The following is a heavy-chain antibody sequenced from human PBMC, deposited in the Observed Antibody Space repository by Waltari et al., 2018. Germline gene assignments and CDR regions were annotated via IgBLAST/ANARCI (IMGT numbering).Heavy chain of an antibody. CDR2: IRYDGSNK. CDR3: AKGWGERWLQFRRTPVGSDY. CDR1: GFTFSSYG. D-gene: IGHD5-12*01. J-gene: IGHJ4*02. Sequence: QVQLVESGGGVVQPGGSLRLSGAASGFTFSSYGMHWARPAPGKGLEWVAFIRYDGSNKYYADSVKGRFTISRDNSKNTLYLQMNSLRAEDTAVYYCAKGWGERWLQFRRTPVGSDYWGQGTLVTVSS. V-gene: IGHV3-30*02.